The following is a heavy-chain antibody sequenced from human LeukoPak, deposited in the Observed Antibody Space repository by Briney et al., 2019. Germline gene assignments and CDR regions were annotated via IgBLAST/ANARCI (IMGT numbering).Heavy chain of an antibody. CDR2: ISSGGSTI. CDR1: GFIFSDFY. Sequence: GGSLRLSCAASGFIFSDFYMSWIRQAPGKGLEWVSYISSGGSTIYYADSVKGRFTISRDNVRNSLYLQMSSLRAEDTAVYYCARGGYYYDSSGYSDYWGQGTLVTVSS. V-gene: IGHV3-11*01. CDR3: ARGGYYYDSSGYSDY. D-gene: IGHD3-22*01. J-gene: IGHJ4*02.